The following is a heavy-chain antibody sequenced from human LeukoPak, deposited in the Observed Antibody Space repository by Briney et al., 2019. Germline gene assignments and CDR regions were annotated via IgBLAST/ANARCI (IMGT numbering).Heavy chain of an antibody. D-gene: IGHD6-13*01. V-gene: IGHV5-51*01. Sequence: GESLKIACKGSGYRFTNYWIGWVRQMPGKGLEWMGIIYPGDSDTRYSPSFQGQVTISADKSISTAYLQWSSLKASDTAMYYCARRFPSSSWYIWYFDLWGRGTLVTVSS. J-gene: IGHJ2*01. CDR2: IYPGDSDT. CDR1: GYRFTNYW. CDR3: ARRFPSSSWYIWYFDL.